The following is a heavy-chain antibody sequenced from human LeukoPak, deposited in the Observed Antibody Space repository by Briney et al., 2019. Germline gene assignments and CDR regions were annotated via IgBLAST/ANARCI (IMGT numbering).Heavy chain of an antibody. D-gene: IGHD6-19*01. CDR3: AKVVPSAVAGIY. J-gene: IGHJ4*02. CDR2: ISGSGGST. Sequence: PGGSLRLSCAASGFTFSSYAMSWVRQAPGKGLEWVSAISGSGGSTSYADSVKGRFTIARDNSKNTLFLQMNSLRAEDTAVYYCAKVVPSAVAGIYWGQGTLVTVSS. V-gene: IGHV3-23*01. CDR1: GFTFSSYA.